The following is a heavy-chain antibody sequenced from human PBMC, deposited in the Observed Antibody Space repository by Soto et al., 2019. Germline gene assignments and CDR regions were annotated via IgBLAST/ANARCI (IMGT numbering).Heavy chain of an antibody. D-gene: IGHD2-15*01. Sequence: QVQLQESGPGLVKPSQTLSLTCTVSGGSISSGDYYWSWIRQPPGKGLEWIGYIHDSGNSYSNPSLKSRITMSVDTYKNQFSLKLRSVTATDTAVYYCVRDSRGLLDYWGQGNLVTVSA. CDR1: GGSISSGDYY. CDR2: IHDSGNS. CDR3: VRDSRGLLDY. V-gene: IGHV4-30-4*01. J-gene: IGHJ4*02.